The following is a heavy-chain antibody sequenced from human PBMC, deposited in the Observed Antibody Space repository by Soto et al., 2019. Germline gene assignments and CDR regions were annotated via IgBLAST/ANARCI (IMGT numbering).Heavy chain of an antibody. J-gene: IGHJ4*02. Sequence: PVGSLRLSCAASGFTFSSYAMSWVRQAPGKGLEWVAAISGSGGSTYYADSVKGRFTISRDSSKNTLYLQMNSLRAEDTAVYYCAKWADGNYIRYWGQGTLVTVSS. CDR3: AKWADGNYIRY. V-gene: IGHV3-23*01. CDR1: GFTFSSYA. CDR2: ISGSGGST.